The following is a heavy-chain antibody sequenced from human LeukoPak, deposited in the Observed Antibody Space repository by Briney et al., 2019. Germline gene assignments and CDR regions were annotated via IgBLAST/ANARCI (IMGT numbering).Heavy chain of an antibody. CDR1: GYTLTELS. CDR3: ATRWGMVLGDDRSRDAFDI. Sequence: GASVKVSCKVSGYTLTELSMHWVRQAPGKGLEWMGGFDPEDGETIYAQKFQGRVTMTEDTSTDTAYMELSSLRSEDTAVYYCATRWGMVLGDDRSRDAFDIWGQGTMVTVSS. V-gene: IGHV1-24*01. D-gene: IGHD3-10*01. CDR2: FDPEDGET. J-gene: IGHJ3*02.